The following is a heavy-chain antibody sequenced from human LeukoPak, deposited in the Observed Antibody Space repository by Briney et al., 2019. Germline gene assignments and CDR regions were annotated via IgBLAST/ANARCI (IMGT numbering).Heavy chain of an antibody. Sequence: PGGSLRLSCAASGFSFGDYAMSWVRQAPGKGLEWVGFIRSEAYGATTEYAASVKGRFSISSDDSKGIAYLQMNSLKTEDAAVYYCTRAKHYYYDISGYYQRGDDAFDIWGQGTMVTVSS. CDR1: GFSFGDYA. J-gene: IGHJ3*02. D-gene: IGHD3-22*01. CDR2: IRSEAYGATT. CDR3: TRAKHYYYDISGYYQRGDDAFDI. V-gene: IGHV3-49*04.